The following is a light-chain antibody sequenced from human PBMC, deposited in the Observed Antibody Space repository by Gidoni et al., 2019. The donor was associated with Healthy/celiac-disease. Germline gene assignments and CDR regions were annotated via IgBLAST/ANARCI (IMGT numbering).Light chain of an antibody. J-gene: IGKJ2*01. Sequence: EIVLTQSPGTLSLSPGERATLSCRARQSVSSSYFAWYQQTPGQAPRLLIYGASSRATGIPDRFSGSGSGTDFTLTISRLEPEDFAVYYCQQYGSSPRTFXXXTKLEIK. CDR3: QQYGSSPRT. CDR2: GAS. V-gene: IGKV3-20*01. CDR1: QSVSSSY.